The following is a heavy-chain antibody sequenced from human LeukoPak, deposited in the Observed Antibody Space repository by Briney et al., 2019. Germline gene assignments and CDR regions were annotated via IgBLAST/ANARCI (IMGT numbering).Heavy chain of an antibody. D-gene: IGHD3-10*01. CDR2: ISSSSSTI. CDR1: GFTFSSYS. J-gene: IGHJ4*02. V-gene: IGHV3-48*02. Sequence: GGSLRLSCAASGFTFSSYSMNWVRQAPGKGLEWVSYISSSSSTIYYADSVKGRFTISRDNAKNSLYLQMNSLRDEDTAVYYCARDDAPYTMVRGVMYAYWGQGTLVTVSS. CDR3: ARDDAPYTMVRGVMYAY.